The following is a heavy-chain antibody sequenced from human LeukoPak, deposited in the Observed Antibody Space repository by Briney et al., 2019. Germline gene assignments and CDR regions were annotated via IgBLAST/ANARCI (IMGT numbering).Heavy chain of an antibody. CDR3: ATPYHSFDY. CDR1: GGSIRSSSYY. V-gene: IGHV4-39*01. Sequence: SETLSLTCTVSGGSIRSSSYYWGWIRQPPGKGLEWIGSIYYSGSTYYNPSLKSRVTISADTSKNQFSLKLSSVTAADTAVYYCATPYHSFDYWGQGTLVTVSS. CDR2: IYYSGST. J-gene: IGHJ4*02.